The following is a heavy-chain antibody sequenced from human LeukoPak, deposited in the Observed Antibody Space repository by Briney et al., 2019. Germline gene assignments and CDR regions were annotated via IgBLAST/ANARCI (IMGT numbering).Heavy chain of an antibody. Sequence: SVKVSCKASGFTFTSSAIQWVRQARGQRLEWIGWIVVGSGNTNYAQKFQERVTITRDMSTSTAYLELSSLRSEDTAVYYCAADQTGVGYCDGDCYSYWGQGALITVSS. D-gene: IGHD2-21*01. J-gene: IGHJ4*02. CDR3: AADQTGVGYCDGDCYSY. CDR1: GFTFTSSA. CDR2: IVVGSGNT. V-gene: IGHV1-58*02.